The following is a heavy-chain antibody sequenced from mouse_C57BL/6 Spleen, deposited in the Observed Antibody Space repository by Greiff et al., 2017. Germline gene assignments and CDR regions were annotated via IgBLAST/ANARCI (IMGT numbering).Heavy chain of an antibody. CDR1: GYTFTSYG. V-gene: IGHV1-81*01. Sequence: VHLVESGAELARPGASVKLSCKASGYTFTSYGISWVKQRTGQGLEWIGEIYPRSGNTDYNEKFKGKATLTADKSSSTAYMELRSLTSEDSAVYFCARGEYGNYYFDYWGQGTTLTVSS. CDR3: ARGEYGNYYFDY. J-gene: IGHJ2*01. CDR2: IYPRSGNT. D-gene: IGHD2-10*02.